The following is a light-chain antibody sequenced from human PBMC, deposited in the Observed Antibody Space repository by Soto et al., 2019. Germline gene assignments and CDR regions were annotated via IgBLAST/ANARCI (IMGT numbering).Light chain of an antibody. CDR3: SSYTSSSTVV. Sequence: QSVLTQPASVSGSPGQSITISCTGTNSDVGGYNYVSWYQQHPGKAPKLMIYDVSNRPSGVSNRFSGSNSGNTASLTISGIKAEDEADYYCSSYTSSSTVVFGGGTKLTVL. CDR2: DVS. J-gene: IGLJ2*01. CDR1: NSDVGGYNY. V-gene: IGLV2-14*01.